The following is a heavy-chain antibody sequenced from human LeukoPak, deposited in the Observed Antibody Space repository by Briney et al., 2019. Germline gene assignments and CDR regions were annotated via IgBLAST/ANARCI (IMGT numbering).Heavy chain of an antibody. V-gene: IGHV3-48*03. D-gene: IGHD5-18*01. CDR1: GFTFSSYE. CDR3: ARGGPDTAVGGIPFDY. J-gene: IGHJ4*02. CDR2: ISSSGSTI. Sequence: GGSLRLSCAASGFTFSSYEMNWVRQAPGKGLEWVSYISSSGSTIYYGDSVKGRFTISRDNAKNSVYLQMNSLRDEDTAVYNCARGGPDTAVGGIPFDYWGQGTLVTVSS.